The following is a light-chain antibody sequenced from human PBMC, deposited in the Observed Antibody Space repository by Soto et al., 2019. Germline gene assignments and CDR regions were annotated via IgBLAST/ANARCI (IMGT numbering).Light chain of an antibody. CDR2: AAS. V-gene: IGKV1-9*01. CDR3: QQLNTYPLT. CDR1: QGISSY. J-gene: IGKJ4*01. Sequence: DIQLTQSPSFLSASVRDRATVTCRASQGISSYLAWYQQKPGKAPQLLIYAASTLQSGVPSRFSGSGSGTEFTLTISSLQPEDFATYYCQQLNTYPLTFGGGTKVAI.